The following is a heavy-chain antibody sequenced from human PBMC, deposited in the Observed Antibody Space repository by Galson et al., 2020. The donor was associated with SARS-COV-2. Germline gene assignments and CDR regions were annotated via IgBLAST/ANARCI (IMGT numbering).Heavy chain of an antibody. CDR2: IHSDGTT. Sequence: GGSLRLSCTAYGLTFGDYAMSWVRQAPGQGLEWVSIIHSDGTTYYADSVNGRFVTSRDNSRNTLYLQMNSLRVEDTAVYYCARDSHSGGRAGSWGQGTLVIVSS. CDR3: ARDSHSGGRAGS. D-gene: IGHD1-26*01. J-gene: IGHJ5*02. V-gene: IGHV3-53*01. CDR1: GLTFGDYA.